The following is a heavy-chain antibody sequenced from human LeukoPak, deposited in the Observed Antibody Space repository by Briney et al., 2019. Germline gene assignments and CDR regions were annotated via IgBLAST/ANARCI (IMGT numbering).Heavy chain of an antibody. J-gene: IGHJ4*02. Sequence: GGSLRLSCVGSGFTFRLFSLTWVRQAPGKGLEYLASISGSSSLIYYVDPVKGRFTISRDNAMNSVYLQMNALRVDDTAVYFCVRGDRRDYWGQGTLVTVSS. D-gene: IGHD3-22*01. V-gene: IGHV3-21*06. CDR3: VRGDRRDY. CDR1: GFTFRLFS. CDR2: ISGSSSLI.